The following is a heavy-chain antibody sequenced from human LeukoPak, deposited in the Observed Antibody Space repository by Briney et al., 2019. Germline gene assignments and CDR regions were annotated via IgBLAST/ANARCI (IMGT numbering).Heavy chain of an antibody. CDR3: ATGIVAIKSRFFDY. D-gene: IGHD3-10*01. J-gene: IGHJ4*02. V-gene: IGHV4-59*01. Sequence: SETLSLTCTVSGGSISSYYWSWIRQPPGKGLEWIGYIYYSGSTNYNPSLKSRVTISVDTSKNQFSLKLSSVTAADTAVYFCATGIVAIKSRFFDYWGQGSLITVSS. CDR1: GGSISSYY. CDR2: IYYSGST.